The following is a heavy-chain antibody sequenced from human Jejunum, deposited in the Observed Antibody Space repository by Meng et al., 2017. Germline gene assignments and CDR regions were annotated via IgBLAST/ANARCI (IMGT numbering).Heavy chain of an antibody. D-gene: IGHD3-16*01. Sequence: ASVKVSCKASAYTFNDYHMHWVRQAPGQGLEWMGRINPNSGVTNFAQKFQGRVILTRDTSINTAYMELTSLRFDDTAVYYCAKVPVWRSEDLDFWGQGTLVTVSS. CDR2: INPNSGVT. CDR3: AKVPVWRSEDLDF. CDR1: AYTFNDYH. V-gene: IGHV1-2*06. J-gene: IGHJ3*01.